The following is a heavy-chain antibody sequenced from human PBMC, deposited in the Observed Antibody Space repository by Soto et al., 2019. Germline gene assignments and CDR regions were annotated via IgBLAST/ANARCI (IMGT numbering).Heavy chain of an antibody. J-gene: IGHJ6*02. V-gene: IGHV3-21*01. D-gene: IGHD3-16*01. CDR1: GVTLSTYT. Sequence: GGSLRRACAASGVTLSTYTINWVRQAPGKGLEWVSSISSSGNTIFYADSVKDRFTISRDNAKASVSLQMNSLRAEDTALYYCARRTWGGDGMDVWGRGTTVTVSS. CDR3: ARRTWGGDGMDV. CDR2: ISSSGNTI.